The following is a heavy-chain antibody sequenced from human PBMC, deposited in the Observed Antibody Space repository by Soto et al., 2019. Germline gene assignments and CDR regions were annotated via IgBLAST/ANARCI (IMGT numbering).Heavy chain of an antibody. CDR2: INAGNGNT. CDR3: ARAGWVVPAANNWFDP. V-gene: IGHV1-3*01. D-gene: IGHD2-2*01. J-gene: IGHJ5*02. Sequence: QVQLVQSGAEVKKPGASVKVSCKASGYTFTSYAMHWVRQAPGQRLEWMGWINAGNGNTKYSQKFQGRVTITRDTSASTAYMELSSLRSEDTAVYYCARAGWVVPAANNWFDPWGQGTLVTVSS. CDR1: GYTFTSYA.